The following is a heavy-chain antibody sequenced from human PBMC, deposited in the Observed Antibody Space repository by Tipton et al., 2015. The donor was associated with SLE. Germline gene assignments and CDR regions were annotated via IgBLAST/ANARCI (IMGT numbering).Heavy chain of an antibody. CDR2: IYYSGST. CDR3: ARDKRVAARPAYFQH. V-gene: IGHV4-39*07. D-gene: IGHD6-6*01. Sequence: TLSLTCTVSGDSISSSSYYWGWIRQPPGKGLEWIGSIYYSGSTYYNPSLKSRVTISVDTSKNQFSLKLSSVTAADTAVYYCARDKRVAARPAYFQHWGQGTLVTVSS. J-gene: IGHJ1*01. CDR1: GDSISSSSYY.